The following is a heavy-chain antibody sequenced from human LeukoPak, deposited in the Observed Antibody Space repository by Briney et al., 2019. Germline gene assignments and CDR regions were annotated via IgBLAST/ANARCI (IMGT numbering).Heavy chain of an antibody. V-gene: IGHV1-2*06. Sequence: ASVKVSCKASGYTFTGYYMHWVRQAPGQGLEWMGRINPNSGGTNYAQKFQGRVTMTRDTSISTAYMELSRLRSDDTAVYYCARGSGYYDSSGHFDYWGQGTLVTVYS. D-gene: IGHD3-22*01. J-gene: IGHJ4*02. CDR2: INPNSGGT. CDR3: ARGSGYYDSSGHFDY. CDR1: GYTFTGYY.